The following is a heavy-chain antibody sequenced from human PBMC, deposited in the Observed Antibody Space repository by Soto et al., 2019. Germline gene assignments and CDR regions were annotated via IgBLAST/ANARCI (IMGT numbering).Heavy chain of an antibody. Sequence: QVQLVQSGAAVKKPGASVKVSCKASGYTFTSYGISWVRQAPGQGLEWMGWIGANNGNTNYAQKLKGRVTMNTDTSTSTAYMELRSLRSDDTAVYYCARDFQQLSRLFDPWVQGTLVTVSS. CDR1: GYTFTSYG. CDR3: ARDFQQLSRLFDP. D-gene: IGHD6-13*01. CDR2: IGANNGNT. J-gene: IGHJ5*02. V-gene: IGHV1-18*01.